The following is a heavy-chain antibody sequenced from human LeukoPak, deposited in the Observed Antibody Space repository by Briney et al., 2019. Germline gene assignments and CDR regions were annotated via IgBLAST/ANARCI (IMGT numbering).Heavy chain of an antibody. D-gene: IGHD1-14*01. Sequence: GGSLRLSCAASGFTFSDYYMSWIRQAPGKGLEWVSYISSSGSTIYYADSVKGRFTISRDNAKNSLYLQMNSLRAEDTAVYYRARENHSKNRNDFDYWGQGTLVTVSS. V-gene: IGHV3-11*04. CDR1: GFTFSDYY. J-gene: IGHJ4*02. CDR2: ISSSGSTI. CDR3: ARENHSKNRNDFDY.